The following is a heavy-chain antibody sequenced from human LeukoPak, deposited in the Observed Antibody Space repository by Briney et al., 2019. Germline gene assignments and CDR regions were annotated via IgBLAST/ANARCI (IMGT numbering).Heavy chain of an antibody. D-gene: IGHD6-6*01. CDR3: ARAVGRAARPLDY. Sequence: PSETLSLTCTVSGGSISSGGYYWSWIRQPPGKGLEWIGYIYRSGSTYYNPSLKSRATISVDRSKNQFSLKLSSVTAADTAVYYCARAVGRAARPLDYWGQGTLVTVSS. CDR1: GGSISSGGYY. V-gene: IGHV4-30-2*01. J-gene: IGHJ4*02. CDR2: IYRSGST.